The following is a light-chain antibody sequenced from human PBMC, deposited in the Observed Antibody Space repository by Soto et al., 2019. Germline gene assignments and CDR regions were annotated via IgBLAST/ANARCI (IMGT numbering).Light chain of an antibody. Sequence: ELVLTQSPGTLSLSPGERATLSCRASQSISSSSLAWYQQKRGQAPRLLIYGASRRATGIPDTFSGSGSGTDFTLTISRLEPEDFAVYYCQQYGSSPRTFGQGTKVEIK. CDR3: QQYGSSPRT. V-gene: IGKV3-20*01. J-gene: IGKJ1*01. CDR1: QSISSSS. CDR2: GAS.